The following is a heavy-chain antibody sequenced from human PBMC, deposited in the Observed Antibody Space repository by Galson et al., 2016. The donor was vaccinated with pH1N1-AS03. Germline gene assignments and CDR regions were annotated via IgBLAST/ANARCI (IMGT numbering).Heavy chain of an antibody. D-gene: IGHD3-22*01. Sequence: SLRLSCAASGFTFSDYYMSWIRQAPGQGLEWISFISITSTYTNYPDSVKGRFTISRDNAKNSLLLQMNSLRAEDTAVYYCARSGDYYDSSGYYWGQQYYFDYWGQGTLVTVSS. CDR3: ARSGDYYDSSGYYWGQQYYFDY. V-gene: IGHV3-11*06. CDR2: ISITSTYT. CDR1: GFTFSDYY. J-gene: IGHJ4*02.